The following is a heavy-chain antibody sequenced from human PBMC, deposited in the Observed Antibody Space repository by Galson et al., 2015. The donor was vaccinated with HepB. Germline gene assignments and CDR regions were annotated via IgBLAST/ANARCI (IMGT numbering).Heavy chain of an antibody. J-gene: IGHJ6*02. Sequence: QSGAEVKKPGESLKISCKGSGYSFTSYWIGWVRQMPGKGLEWMGIIYPGDSDTRYSPSFQGQATISADKSISTAYLQWSSLKASDTAMYYCARHPAGPNYYYGMDVWGQGTTVTVSS. CDR3: ARHPAGPNYYYGMDV. CDR2: IYPGDSDT. D-gene: IGHD2-2*01. CDR1: GYSFTSYW. V-gene: IGHV5-51*01.